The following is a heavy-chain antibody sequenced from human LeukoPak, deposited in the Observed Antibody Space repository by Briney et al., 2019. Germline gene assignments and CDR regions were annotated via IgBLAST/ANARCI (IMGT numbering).Heavy chain of an antibody. V-gene: IGHV3-23*01. CDR3: AKNQQWLVKVWFDY. D-gene: IGHD6-19*01. Sequence: GGSLRLSCAASGITFRSYAMSWVRQAPGKGLEWVSAISGSGGSTYYADSVKGRFTISRDNSKNTLYLQMNSLRAEDTAVYYCAKNQQWLVKVWFDYWGQGTLVTVSS. CDR2: ISGSGGST. CDR1: GITFRSYA. J-gene: IGHJ4*02.